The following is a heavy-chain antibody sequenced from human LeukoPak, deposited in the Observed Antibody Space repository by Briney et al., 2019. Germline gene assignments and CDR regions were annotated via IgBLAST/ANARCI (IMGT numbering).Heavy chain of an antibody. CDR1: GFTVSSNY. J-gene: IGHJ4*02. D-gene: IGHD3-22*01. Sequence: GGSLRLSCAASGFTVSSNYMSWVRQAPGKGLEWVSVIYSGGSTYYADSVKGRFTISRDNSKNTLYLPMNSLRAEDTAVYYCAGTYYYDSSGYYFDYWGEGTLIAASA. V-gene: IGHV3-66*01. CDR2: IYSGGST. CDR3: AGTYYYDSSGYYFDY.